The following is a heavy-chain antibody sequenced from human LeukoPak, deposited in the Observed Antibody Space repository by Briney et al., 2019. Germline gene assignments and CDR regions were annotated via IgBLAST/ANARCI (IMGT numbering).Heavy chain of an antibody. Sequence: RGESLKISFKGSGYHFASYWIGWVPPLPGKGLEWMGNINPGDSDTRYSPSFQGQVTMPVDKSINTAYLYWSSLKASDTAMYYCTRYQVAPGRDYFDYWGQGTLVTVSS. V-gene: IGHV5-51*01. CDR1: GYHFASYW. J-gene: IGHJ4*02. CDR2: INPGDSDT. CDR3: TRYQVAPGRDYFDY. D-gene: IGHD2-2*01.